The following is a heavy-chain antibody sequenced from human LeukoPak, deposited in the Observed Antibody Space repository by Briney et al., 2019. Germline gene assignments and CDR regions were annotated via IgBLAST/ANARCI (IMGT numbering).Heavy chain of an antibody. CDR1: VYIFTNYH. V-gene: IGHV1-8*01. D-gene: IGHD3-10*01. CDR2: MNPNTGST. Sequence: GASVKVSCKASVYIFTNYHINWVRQATGQGLEWMGWMNPNTGSTGYAQKFQNRITLTRNTSINTAYMDLSSLESEDTAFYYCLRGGFPFGNFWGQGTLVTVSS. J-gene: IGHJ4*02. CDR3: LRGGFPFGNF.